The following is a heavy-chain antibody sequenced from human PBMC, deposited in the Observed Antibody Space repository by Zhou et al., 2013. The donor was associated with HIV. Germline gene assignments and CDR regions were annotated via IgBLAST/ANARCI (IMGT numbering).Heavy chain of an antibody. CDR1: GYPFTSYY. CDR3: NRGMQQWVNDAFDT. D-gene: IGHD6-13*01. J-gene: IGHJ3*02. CDR2: INPGIGST. V-gene: IGHV1-46*03. Sequence: QVQLVQSGAELKKPGASVNISCKASGYPFTSYYIHWVRQAPGQGLEWMGLINPGIGSTYYAEKFQGRVTMTRDTSTNTVNMQLGTLTSKDTAVYYCNRGMQQWVNDAFDTWGQGTMVTISS.